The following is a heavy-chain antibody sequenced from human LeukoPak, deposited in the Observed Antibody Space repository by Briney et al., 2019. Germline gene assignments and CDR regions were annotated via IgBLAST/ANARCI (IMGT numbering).Heavy chain of an antibody. D-gene: IGHD1-26*01. CDR3: TRDMQGSRLYLVGSQND. V-gene: IGHV3-74*01. CDR1: GFTFSSYW. CDR2: IYSGGSRT. Sequence: GGSLRLSCAASGFTFSSYWMHWVRQGPGKGLVWVSRIYSGGSRTTYADSVKGRFTISGDNAMNTLYLQMNSLRAEDSALYYCTRDMQGSRLYLVGSQNDWGQGTLVTVSS. J-gene: IGHJ4*02.